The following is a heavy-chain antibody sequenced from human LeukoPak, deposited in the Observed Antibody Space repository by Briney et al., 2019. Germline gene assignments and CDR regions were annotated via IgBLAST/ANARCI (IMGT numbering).Heavy chain of an antibody. CDR3: ARLTYYDFWSGYNYAFDI. CDR1: GYTFTVYY. CDR2: INPSSGGT. Sequence: ASVKVSCKASGYTFTVYYMHWVRQAPGQGLEWMGWINPSSGGTNYAQKFQGRVTMTRDTSISTAYMELSRLRSDGTAVYYCARLTYYDFWSGYNYAFDIWGQGTMVTVSS. V-gene: IGHV1-2*02. J-gene: IGHJ3*02. D-gene: IGHD3-3*01.